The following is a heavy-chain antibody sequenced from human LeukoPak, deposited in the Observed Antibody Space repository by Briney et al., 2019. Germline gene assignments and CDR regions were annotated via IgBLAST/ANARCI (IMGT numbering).Heavy chain of an antibody. CDR3: ARSPPLGAFDY. Sequence: GGSLRLSCAASGFTFSSYTMSWVRQGPGKGLEWVSVISPGGTSTSYADSVKGRFTISRDNSKNTLYLQMNNLRADDTAIYYCARSPPLGAFDYWGQGTLVTVSS. CDR2: ISPGGTST. D-gene: IGHD4-17*01. CDR1: GFTFSSYT. J-gene: IGHJ4*02. V-gene: IGHV3-23*01.